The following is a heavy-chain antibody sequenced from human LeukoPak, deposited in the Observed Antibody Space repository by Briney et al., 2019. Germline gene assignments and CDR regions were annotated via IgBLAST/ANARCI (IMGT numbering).Heavy chain of an antibody. J-gene: IGHJ4*02. D-gene: IGHD1-26*01. Sequence: GGSLRPSCAASGFTFTSYSMNWVRQDPGKGLEWVSTISGGGGSTYYADSVKGRFTISRDNSKNTLYLQVNSLRAEDTAVYYCAKGGKWDVTPFDYWGQGTLVTVSS. CDR2: ISGGGGST. V-gene: IGHV3-23*01. CDR3: AKGGKWDVTPFDY. CDR1: GFTFTSYS.